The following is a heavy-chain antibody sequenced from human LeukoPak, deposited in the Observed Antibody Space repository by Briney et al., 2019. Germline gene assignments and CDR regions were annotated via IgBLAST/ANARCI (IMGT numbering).Heavy chain of an antibody. CDR1: GGSISSGGYY. V-gene: IGHV4-31*03. J-gene: IGHJ3*02. CDR3: ARADYYDSSGYPPYTDAFDI. D-gene: IGHD3-22*01. Sequence: PSETLSLTCTVSGGSISSGGYYWSWIRQHPGKGLEWIGYIYYSGSTYYNPSLKSRVTISVDTSKNQFSLKLSSVTAADTAVYYCARADYYDSSGYPPYTDAFDIWGQGTMVTVSS. CDR2: IYYSGST.